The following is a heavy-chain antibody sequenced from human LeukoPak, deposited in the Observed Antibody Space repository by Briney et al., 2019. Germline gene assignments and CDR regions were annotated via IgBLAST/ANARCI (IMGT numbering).Heavy chain of an antibody. Sequence: ASVEVSCKASGCTFTSYGISWVRQAPGQGLEWMGWISAYNGNTNYAQKLQGRVTMTTDTSTSTAYMELRSLRSDDTAVYYCARARAPIGSSSWYKRIQGFDYWGQGTLVTVSS. V-gene: IGHV1-18*01. J-gene: IGHJ4*02. D-gene: IGHD6-13*01. CDR2: ISAYNGNT. CDR3: ARARAPIGSSSWYKRIQGFDY. CDR1: GCTFTSYG.